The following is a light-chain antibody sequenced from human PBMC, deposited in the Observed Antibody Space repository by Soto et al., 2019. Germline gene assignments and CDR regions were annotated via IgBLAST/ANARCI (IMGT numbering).Light chain of an antibody. J-gene: IGLJ1*01. CDR2: KVK. CDR3: SSFSNSTYV. V-gene: IGLV2-14*01. Sequence: QSFLTQPASVSGSPGQSITISCTGTSDIGLYNYVSWYQEHPGKAPNLLIYKVKNRPSGVSSRFSGSKSGDTASLTISGLRAEDEADYYCSSFSNSTYVFGSGTKVTVL. CDR1: SDIGLYNY.